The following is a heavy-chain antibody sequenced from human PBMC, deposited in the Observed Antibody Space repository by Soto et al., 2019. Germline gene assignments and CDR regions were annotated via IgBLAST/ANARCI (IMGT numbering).Heavy chain of an antibody. J-gene: IGHJ4*02. Sequence: QVQLQESGPGLVKPSETLSLTCSVSGGSVSSGYYWNWIRQSPGKGLEWIGHLYYTGSTNYNPSLKSRVTISVDTSKNQFSLNLTSVTAADTAVYYCARGPIPVVRRSFDSWGQGIPVTVSS. D-gene: IGHD2-15*01. CDR2: LYYTGST. CDR3: ARGPIPVVRRSFDS. V-gene: IGHV4-61*01. CDR1: GGSVSSGYY.